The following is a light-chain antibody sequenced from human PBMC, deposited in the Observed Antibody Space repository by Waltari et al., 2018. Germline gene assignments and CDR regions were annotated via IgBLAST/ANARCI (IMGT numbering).Light chain of an antibody. Sequence: QSALTQAASVSGSPGQSITMSCTGTNSDVGSYNLVSWYQQNPGGAPKLMIFEVTKRPSVVSTRFSGSKSGNTASLTISGLQAEDEAHYYCFSYAGSRNWVVGGGTKLTVL. CDR1: NSDVGSYNL. J-gene: IGLJ3*02. CDR2: EVT. V-gene: IGLV2-23*02. CDR3: FSYAGSRNWV.